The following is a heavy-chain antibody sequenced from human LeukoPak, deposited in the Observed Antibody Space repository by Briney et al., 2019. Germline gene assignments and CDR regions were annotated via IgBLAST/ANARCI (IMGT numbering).Heavy chain of an antibody. J-gene: IGHJ4*02. Sequence: KPSETLSLTCTVSGGSISSYYWSWIRQSPGKGLEWIGYIYYSGSSNYNPSLRSRVTISLDTSKNQFSLNLNSVSAADTAVYYCARDSPTYYFDYWGQRTLVTVSS. CDR1: GGSISSYY. CDR3: ARDSPTYYFDY. V-gene: IGHV4-59*12. CDR2: IYYSGSS.